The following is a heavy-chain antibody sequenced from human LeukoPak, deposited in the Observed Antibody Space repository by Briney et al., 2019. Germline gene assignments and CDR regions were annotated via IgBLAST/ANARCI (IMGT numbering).Heavy chain of an antibody. CDR3: AREGLGYCSSTSCYTY. J-gene: IGHJ4*02. Sequence: SQTLSLTSTVSGGSISSGDYYWSWIRQPPGKGLEWIGYIYYSGSTYYNPSLKSRVTISVDTSKNQFSLKLSSVTAADTAVYYCAREGLGYCSSTSCYTYWGQGTLVTVSS. CDR2: IYYSGST. CDR1: GGSISSGDYY. V-gene: IGHV4-30-4*08. D-gene: IGHD2-2*02.